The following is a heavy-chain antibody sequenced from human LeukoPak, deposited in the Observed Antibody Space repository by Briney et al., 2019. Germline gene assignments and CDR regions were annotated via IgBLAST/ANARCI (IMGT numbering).Heavy chain of an antibody. CDR3: ARQSVFGFGELFPFDP. CDR2: IYYSGST. J-gene: IGHJ5*02. D-gene: IGHD3-10*01. V-gene: IGHV4-39*01. Sequence: PSETLSLTYTVSGGSISSSSYYWGWSRQPPGKGREWIGSIYYSGSTYYNPSLKSRVTISVDTSKNQFSLKLSSVTAADTAVYYCARQSVFGFGELFPFDPWGQGTLVTVSS. CDR1: GGSISSSSYY.